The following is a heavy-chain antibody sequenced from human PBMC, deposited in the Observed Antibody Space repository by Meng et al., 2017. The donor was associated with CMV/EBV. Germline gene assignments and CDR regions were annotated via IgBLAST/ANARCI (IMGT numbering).Heavy chain of an antibody. CDR1: GYTFTGYY. CDR2: INPNSGGT. CDR3: ARDLLIGAGGFGVAFLYGMDV. V-gene: IGHV1-2*02. Sequence: ASVKVSCKASGYTFTGYYMHWVRQAPGQGLEWMGWINPNSGGTNYAQKFQGRVTMTRDTSISTAYMELSRLRSDDTAVYYCARDLLIGAGGFGVAFLYGMDVWGQGTTVTVSS. J-gene: IGHJ6*02. D-gene: IGHD3-3*01.